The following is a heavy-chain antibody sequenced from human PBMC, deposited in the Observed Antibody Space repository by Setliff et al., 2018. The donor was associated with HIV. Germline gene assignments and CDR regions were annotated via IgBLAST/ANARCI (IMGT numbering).Heavy chain of an antibody. Sequence: PSETLSLTCTVSGGSITSSGSYWGWIRQPPGQGLEWIGNIDYSGITHYNPSLESRVSISPDTSKNQFSLWLDSVTAADTALYYCASAYASGSHFLFAVNHDAFDVWGRGTVVTVSS. J-gene: IGHJ3*01. CDR1: GGSITSSGSY. V-gene: IGHV4-39*01. CDR2: IDYSGIT. D-gene: IGHD3-10*01. CDR3: ASAYASGSHFLFAVNHDAFDV.